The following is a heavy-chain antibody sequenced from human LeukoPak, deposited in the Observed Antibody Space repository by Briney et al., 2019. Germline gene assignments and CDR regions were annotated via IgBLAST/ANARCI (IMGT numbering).Heavy chain of an antibody. Sequence: SETLSLTCAVSGGSISSYYWSWIRQPPGKGLEWIGYIYYSGSTNYNPSLKSRVTISVDTSKNQFSLKLSSVTAADTAVYYCARGGYDFWSGYPHFDYWGQGTLVTVSS. CDR1: GGSISSYY. CDR3: ARGGYDFWSGYPHFDY. J-gene: IGHJ4*02. V-gene: IGHV4-59*01. D-gene: IGHD3-3*01. CDR2: IYYSGST.